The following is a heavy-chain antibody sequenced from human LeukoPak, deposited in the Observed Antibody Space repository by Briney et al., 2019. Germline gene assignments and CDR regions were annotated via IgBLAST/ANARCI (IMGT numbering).Heavy chain of an antibody. CDR2: INHSGST. J-gene: IGHJ4*02. CDR3: ARLMDTDDY. D-gene: IGHD5-18*01. V-gene: IGHV4-34*01. Sequence: SETLSLTCAVYGGSFSGYYWSWIRQPPGKGLEWIGEINHSGSTNYNPSLKSRVSISVDTSKNQFSLKMISVTAADTAVYYCARLMDTDDYWGQGTLVTVSS. CDR1: GGSFSGYY.